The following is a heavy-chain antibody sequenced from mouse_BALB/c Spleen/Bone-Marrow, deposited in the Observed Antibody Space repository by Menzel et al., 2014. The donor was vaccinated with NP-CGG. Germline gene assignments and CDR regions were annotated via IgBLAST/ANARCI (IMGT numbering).Heavy chain of an antibody. CDR2: IYPFNGGT. D-gene: IGHD1-1*01. CDR3: ARSSYFDY. CDR1: GYTFTDYN. Sequence: VQLKQSGPELVKSGTSVRISCKASGYTFTDYNMHCVKQSHGKSLEWIGYIYPFNGGTDYNQKFKSKATMAVDKSSSTEYMELRNLTSEDSAVCYCARSSYFDYWGQGTTLTVSS. V-gene: IGHV1S29*02. J-gene: IGHJ2*01.